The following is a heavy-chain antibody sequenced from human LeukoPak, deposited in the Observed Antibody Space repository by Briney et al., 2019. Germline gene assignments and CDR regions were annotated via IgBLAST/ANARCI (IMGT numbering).Heavy chain of an antibody. CDR3: ARDGPFVMDV. V-gene: IGHV3-48*03. J-gene: IGHJ6*03. Sequence: GGSLRLSCAASGFTFSSHEMNWVRQAPGKGLEWVSYISSSGSTIYYADSVKGRFTISRDNAKNSLYLQMNSLRAEDTAVYYCARDGPFVMDVWGKGTTVTVSS. CDR1: GFTFSSHE. CDR2: ISSSGSTI.